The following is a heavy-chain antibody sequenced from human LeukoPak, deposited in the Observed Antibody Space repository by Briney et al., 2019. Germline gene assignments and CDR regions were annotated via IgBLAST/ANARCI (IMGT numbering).Heavy chain of an antibody. J-gene: IGHJ3*02. CDR3: AREGLGYCSSTSCPGDAFDI. D-gene: IGHD2-2*01. V-gene: IGHV3-21*01. Sequence: GGSLRLSCAASGFTFSSYSMNWVRQAPGKGLEWVSSISSSSSYIYYADSVKGRFTISRDNAKNSLYLQMNSLRAEDTAVYYCAREGLGYCSSTSCPGDAFDIWGQGTMVTVSS. CDR2: ISSSSSYI. CDR1: GFTFSSYS.